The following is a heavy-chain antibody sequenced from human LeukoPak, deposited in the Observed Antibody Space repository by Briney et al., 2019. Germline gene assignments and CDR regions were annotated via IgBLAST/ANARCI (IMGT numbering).Heavy chain of an antibody. CDR3: AHRRLGVAV. D-gene: IGHD2-8*01. J-gene: IGHJ6*04. CDR2: IYWDDDK. V-gene: IGHV2-5*02. CDR1: GFSLHTNGVS. Sequence: SGPTLLNPPHTLTLTCTFAGFSLHTNGVSVGWIRQPPRKALEWLALIYWDDDKPYSPSLKSRLTITKDTSKKQVVLTMTNMDPVDTATYYCAHRRLGVAVWGKGTTVTVSS.